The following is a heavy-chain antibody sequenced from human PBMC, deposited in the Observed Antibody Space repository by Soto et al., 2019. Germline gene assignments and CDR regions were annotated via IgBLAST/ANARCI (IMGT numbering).Heavy chain of an antibody. V-gene: IGHV1-69*08. Sequence: QVQLVQSGAGVKKPGSSVKVSCKASGGTFSSYTISWVRQAPGQGLEWMGRIIPILGIANYAQKFQGRVTITADKSTSTAYMELSSLRSEDTAVYYCARDSYSSSTTVTTAYFDYWGQGTLVTVSS. CDR1: GGTFSSYT. CDR3: ARDSYSSSTTVTTAYFDY. CDR2: IIPILGIA. J-gene: IGHJ4*02. D-gene: IGHD4-17*01.